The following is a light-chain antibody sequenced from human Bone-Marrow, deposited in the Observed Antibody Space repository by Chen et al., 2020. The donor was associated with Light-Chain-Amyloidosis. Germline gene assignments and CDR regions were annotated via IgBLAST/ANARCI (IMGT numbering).Light chain of an antibody. V-gene: IGLV2-14*01. CDR1: SSDVGGDNH. CDR2: EVT. J-gene: IGLJ1*01. CDR3: SSYTITNTLV. Sequence: QSALTQPASVSGSPGQSITISCTGTSSDVGGDNHVSWYQQHPDKAPKLMIYEVTNRPSWVPDRFSGSKSDNTAYLTISELQTEDEADYFCSSYTITNTLVFGSGTRVTVL.